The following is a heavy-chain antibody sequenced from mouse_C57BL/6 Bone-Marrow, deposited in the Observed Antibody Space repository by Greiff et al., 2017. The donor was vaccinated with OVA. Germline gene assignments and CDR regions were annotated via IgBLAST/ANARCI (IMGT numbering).Heavy chain of an antibody. J-gene: IGHJ4*01. CDR3: ARSVKSYYYAMDY. V-gene: IGHV1-81*01. CDR1: GYTFTSYG. CDR2: IYPRSGNT. Sequence: VHLVESGAELARPGASVKLSCKASGYTFTSYGISWVKQRTGQGLEWIGEIYPRSGNTYYNEKFKGKATLTADKSSSTAYMELRSLTSEDSAVYFCARSVKSYYYAMDYWGQGTSVTVSS.